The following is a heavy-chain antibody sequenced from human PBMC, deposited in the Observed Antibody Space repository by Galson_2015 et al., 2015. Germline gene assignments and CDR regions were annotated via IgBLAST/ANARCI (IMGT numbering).Heavy chain of an antibody. CDR3: TSRYSGWTGGGY. Sequence: SLRLSCAASGFTFSSYGMHWVRQAPGKGLEWVGRIRSKANSYATAYAASVKGRFTIYRYDSKNTAYLQTNSLKTEDTAVYYCTSRYSGWTGGGYWGQGTLVTVSS. CDR1: GFTFSSYG. V-gene: IGHV3-73*01. D-gene: IGHD6-19*01. CDR2: IRSKANSYAT. J-gene: IGHJ4*02.